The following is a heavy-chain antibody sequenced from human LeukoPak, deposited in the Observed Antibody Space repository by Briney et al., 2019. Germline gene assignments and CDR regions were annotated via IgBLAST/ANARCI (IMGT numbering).Heavy chain of an antibody. D-gene: IGHD2-21*02. J-gene: IGHJ3*02. V-gene: IGHV4-34*01. CDR2: INHSGST. Sequence: SETLSLTCAVYGGSFSGYYWSWVRQPPGKGLEWIGEINHSGSTNYNPSLKSRVTISVDTSKNQFSLKLSSVTAADTAVYYCARGSRVVVTAIVVAFDIWGQGTMVTVSS. CDR3: ARGSRVVVTAIVVAFDI. CDR1: GGSFSGYY.